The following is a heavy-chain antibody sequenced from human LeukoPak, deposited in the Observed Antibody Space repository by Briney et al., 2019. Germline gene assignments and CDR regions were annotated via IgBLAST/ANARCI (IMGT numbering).Heavy chain of an antibody. CDR3: ARVGVDTARVTYYYFDY. J-gene: IGHJ4*02. CDR2: SIPIFGTA. Sequence: SVKVSSKASVGTFSSYAISWVRQAPGQGLVWMGGSIPIFGTANYAQKFQGRVTLTADESTSTAYMELSRLRSEDTAVYDCARVGVDTARVTYYYFDYWGQGTLVTVSS. CDR1: VGTFSSYA. D-gene: IGHD5-18*01. V-gene: IGHV1-69*01.